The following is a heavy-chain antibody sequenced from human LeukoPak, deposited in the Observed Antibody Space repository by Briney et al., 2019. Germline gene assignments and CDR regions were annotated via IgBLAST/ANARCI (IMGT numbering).Heavy chain of an antibody. D-gene: IGHD1-7*01. V-gene: IGHV7-4-1*02. CDR2: ISTNTGNP. CDR3: ARDYTLALGTTTYFQH. Sequence: GASVKVSCKASGYTFTSNSINWVRQAPGQGLEWMGWISTNTGNPTYAQGFTGRFVFSMDTSVSTAYLEISSLKAEDTAVYYCARDYTLALGTTTYFQHWGQGTLVTVSS. CDR1: GYTFTSNS. J-gene: IGHJ1*01.